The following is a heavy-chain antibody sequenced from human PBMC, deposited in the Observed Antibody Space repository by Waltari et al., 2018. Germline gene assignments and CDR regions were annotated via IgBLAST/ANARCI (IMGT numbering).Heavy chain of an antibody. CDR1: GGSISSSSSY. V-gene: IGHV4-39*07. CDR3: ARKVATTHTGDDFFDY. D-gene: IGHD5-12*01. Sequence: QLQLQESGPGLVKPSETLSLTCTVSGGSISSSSSYWGWIRPPPGKGLEWIGSIYYSGSTYYNPSLKSRVTISVDTSKNQFSLKLSSVTAADTAVYYCARKVATTHTGDDFFDYWGQGTLVTVSS. J-gene: IGHJ4*02. CDR2: IYYSGST.